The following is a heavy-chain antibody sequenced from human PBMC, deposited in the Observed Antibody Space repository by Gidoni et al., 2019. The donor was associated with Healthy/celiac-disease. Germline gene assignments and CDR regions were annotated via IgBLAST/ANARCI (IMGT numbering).Heavy chain of an antibody. D-gene: IGHD2-15*01. CDR2: IDPSDSYT. CDR1: GYSFTSYW. J-gene: IGHJ4*02. Sequence: EIQLVQSGAEVNKPGESLRISCNGSGYSFTSYWITWVRQMPGKGLERMGRIDPSDSYTDYSQSFQGHVNISADKSISTAYLQWSSLKASDTAIYYCARQEDASGYWGQGTRVTVSS. CDR3: ARQEDASGY. V-gene: IGHV5-10-1*01.